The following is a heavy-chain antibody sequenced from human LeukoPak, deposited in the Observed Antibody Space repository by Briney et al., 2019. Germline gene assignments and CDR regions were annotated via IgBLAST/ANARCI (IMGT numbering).Heavy chain of an antibody. D-gene: IGHD6-13*01. J-gene: IGHJ4*02. CDR3: ARDTYSRLDY. Sequence: DPGGSLRLSCAASGFTFSSYSMNWVRQAPGKGLEWVSYISSSSSTIYYADSVKGRFTISRDNAKNSLYLQMNSLRVEDTAVYYCARDTYSRLDYWGQGTLVTVSS. V-gene: IGHV3-48*01. CDR2: ISSSSSTI. CDR1: GFTFSSYS.